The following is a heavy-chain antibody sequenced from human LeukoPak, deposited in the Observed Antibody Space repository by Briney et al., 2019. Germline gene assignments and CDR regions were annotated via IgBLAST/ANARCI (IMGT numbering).Heavy chain of an antibody. J-gene: IGHJ6*02. CDR2: IYETGST. V-gene: IGHV4-39*01. CDR1: GGSISSSTYY. D-gene: IGHD2-15*01. Sequence: TSETLSLTCAVSGGSISSSTYYWGWIRQPPGKGLEWIGCIYETGSTYYKPSLKSRVTTSVDTSKNQFSLKLTSVTAADTAVYYCARHSGSGYYSYFYTMDVWGQGATVAVSS. CDR3: ARHSGSGYYSYFYTMDV.